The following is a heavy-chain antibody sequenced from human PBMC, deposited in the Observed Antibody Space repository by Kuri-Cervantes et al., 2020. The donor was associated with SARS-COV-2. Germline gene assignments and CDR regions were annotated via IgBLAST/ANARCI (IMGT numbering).Heavy chain of an antibody. CDR3: ARGWDYGSGSYYPRGDYGMDV. CDR2: IYYSGST. J-gene: IGHJ6*02. V-gene: IGHV4-59*01. Sequence: GSLRLSCTVSGGSISSYYWSWIRQPPGKGLEWIGYIYYSGSTNYNPSLKSRVTISVDTSKNQFSLKLSSVTAADTAVYYCARGWDYGSGSYYPRGDYGMDVWGRGTTVTVSS. D-gene: IGHD3-10*01. CDR1: GGSISSYY.